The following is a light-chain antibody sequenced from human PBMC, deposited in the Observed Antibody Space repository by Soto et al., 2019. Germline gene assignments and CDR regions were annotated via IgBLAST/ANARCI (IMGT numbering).Light chain of an antibody. V-gene: IGKV3-20*01. CDR1: QSVSSSY. Sequence: SPGTLSLSPGERATLSCRASQSVSSSYLAWYQQKPGQAPRLLIYGASSRATGIPDRFSGSGSGTDFTLTISRLQPEDFAAYYCQQHGSSPPITFGQGTRLEIK. J-gene: IGKJ5*01. CDR3: QQHGSSPPIT. CDR2: GAS.